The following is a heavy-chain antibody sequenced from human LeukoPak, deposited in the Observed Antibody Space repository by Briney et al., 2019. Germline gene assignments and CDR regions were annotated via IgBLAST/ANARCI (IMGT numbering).Heavy chain of an antibody. V-gene: IGHV1-69*04. J-gene: IGHJ3*02. CDR3: AREVATYYYGSGSGAFDI. CDR2: IIPILGIA. D-gene: IGHD3-10*01. Sequence: SVKVSCKASGGTFSSYAISWVRQAPGQGLEWMGRIIPILGIANYAQKFQGRGTITADKSTSTAYMELSSLRSEDTAVYYCAREVATYYYGSGSGAFDIWGQGTMVTVSS. CDR1: GGTFSSYA.